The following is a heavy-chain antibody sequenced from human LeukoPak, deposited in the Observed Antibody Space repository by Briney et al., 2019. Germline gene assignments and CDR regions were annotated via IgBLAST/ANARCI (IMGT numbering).Heavy chain of an antibody. D-gene: IGHD2-15*01. CDR3: ARDVDGMDV. Sequence: SVQVSCKASGYTFTGYYMHWVRQAPAQGREWMGWINPKSGGANYAQKFQGRVTMTRDTSISAAYRELSRLRSDDTAVYYCARDVDGMDVWGQGTTVSVSS. CDR1: GYTFTGYY. V-gene: IGHV1-2*02. J-gene: IGHJ6*02. CDR2: INPKSGGA.